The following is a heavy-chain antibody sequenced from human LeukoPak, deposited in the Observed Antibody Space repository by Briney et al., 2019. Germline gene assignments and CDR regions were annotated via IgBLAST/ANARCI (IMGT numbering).Heavy chain of an antibody. Sequence: GGSLRLSCAASGFTFSSYWMHWVRQPPGKGLGWVSRINSDGSSTNYADSVKGRFTISRDNSKNTLYLQMNSLRAEDTAVYYCVRDKYYGSGSYGYFDYWGQGTLVTVSS. CDR1: GFTFSSYW. J-gene: IGHJ4*02. D-gene: IGHD3-10*01. V-gene: IGHV3-74*01. CDR2: INSDGSST. CDR3: VRDKYYGSGSYGYFDY.